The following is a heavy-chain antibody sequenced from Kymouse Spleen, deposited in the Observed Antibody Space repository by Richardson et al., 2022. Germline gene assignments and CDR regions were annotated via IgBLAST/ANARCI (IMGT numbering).Heavy chain of an antibody. CDR3: ARGEGSGSYYAFDI. CDR1: GGSVSSGSYY. CDR2: IYYSGST. V-gene: IGHV4-61*01. D-gene: IGHD3-10*01. Sequence: QVQLQESGPGLVKPSETLSLTCTVSGGSVSSGSYYWSWIRQPPGKGLEWIGYIYYSGSTNYNPSLKSRVTISVDTSKNQFSLKLSSVTAADTAVYYCARGEGSGSYYAFDIWGQGTMVTVSS. J-gene: IGHJ3*02.